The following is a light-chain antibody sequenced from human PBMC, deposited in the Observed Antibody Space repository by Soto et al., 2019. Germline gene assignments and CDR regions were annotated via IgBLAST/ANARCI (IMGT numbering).Light chain of an antibody. CDR3: QQRKDWPLT. CDR2: DAS. J-gene: IGKJ4*01. CDR1: QSVGYY. Sequence: EVVLTQSPATLSLSPGDRATLSCRASQSVGYYLAWHQQKPGQAPRLLIYDASSRATGIPARFSGSGSGTDFPLTISSLEPEDFAVYFCQQRKDWPLTFGGGTKVEIK. V-gene: IGKV3-11*01.